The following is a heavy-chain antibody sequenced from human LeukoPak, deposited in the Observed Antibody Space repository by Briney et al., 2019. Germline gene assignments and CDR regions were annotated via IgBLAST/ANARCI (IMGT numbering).Heavy chain of an antibody. D-gene: IGHD1-26*01. CDR1: GFTFSSYS. CDR2: ISSRSRTI. V-gene: IGHV3-48*01. Sequence: GGSLRLSCAASGFTFSSYSMNWVRQAPGKGLEWVSYISSRSRTIYYTDSVKGRFTMSRDNAKNSLYLQMNSLKTEDTAVYYCTTVTELGLFDYWGQGTLVTVSS. J-gene: IGHJ4*02. CDR3: TTVTELGLFDY.